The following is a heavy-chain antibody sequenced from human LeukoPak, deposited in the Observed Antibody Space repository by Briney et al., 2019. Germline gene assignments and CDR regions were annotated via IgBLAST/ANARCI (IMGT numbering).Heavy chain of an antibody. Sequence: SETLSLTCTVSGGSISSYYWSWIRQPPGKGLEWIGYIYYSGSTNYNPSLKSRVTISVDTSKNQFSLELSSVTAADTAVYYCARQNEYYDFWSGYYTEPQVVWFDPWGQGTLVTVSS. J-gene: IGHJ5*02. V-gene: IGHV4-59*08. D-gene: IGHD3-3*01. CDR3: ARQNEYYDFWSGYYTEPQVVWFDP. CDR1: GGSISSYY. CDR2: IYYSGST.